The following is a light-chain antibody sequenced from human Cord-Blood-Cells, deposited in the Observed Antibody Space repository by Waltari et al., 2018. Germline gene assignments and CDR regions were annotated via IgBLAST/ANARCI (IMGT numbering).Light chain of an antibody. Sequence: QSALTQPASVSGSPGQSITISCPGTSSDVGSYYLFSWYQQHPGKAPKLMIYEGSKRPSGVSNRFSGSNSGNTASLTISGLQAEDEADYYCCSYAGSSTLVFGGGTKLTVL. CDR2: EGS. CDR3: CSYAGSSTLV. V-gene: IGLV2-23*01. CDR1: SSDVGSYYL. J-gene: IGLJ3*02.